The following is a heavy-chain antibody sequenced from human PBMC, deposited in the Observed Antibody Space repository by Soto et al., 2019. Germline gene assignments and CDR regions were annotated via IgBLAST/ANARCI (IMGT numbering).Heavy chain of an antibody. J-gene: IGHJ6*02. D-gene: IGHD1-26*01. Sequence: GGSLRLSCAASGFTFSSYGMHWVRQAPGKGLEWVAVISYDGSNKYYADSVKGRFTISRDNSKNTLYLQMNSLRAEDTAVYYCAKDWGATYGMDVWGQGXTVTVSS. CDR2: ISYDGSNK. CDR3: AKDWGATYGMDV. V-gene: IGHV3-30*18. CDR1: GFTFSSYG.